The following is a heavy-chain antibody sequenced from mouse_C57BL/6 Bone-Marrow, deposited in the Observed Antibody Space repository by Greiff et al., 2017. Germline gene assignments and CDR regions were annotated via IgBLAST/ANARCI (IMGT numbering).Heavy chain of an antibody. CDR2: IRSKSSNYAT. J-gene: IGHJ2*01. V-gene: IGHV10-3*01. D-gene: IGHD1-1*01. Sequence: EVHLVESGGGLVQPKGSLKLSCAASGFTFNTYAMHWVRQAPGKGLEWVARIRSKSSNYATYYADSVKDRFTISRDDSQRMLYLQMNNLKPEDTAMYYCVRGVDYYGSSYGDYWGQGTTLTVSS. CDR3: VRGVDYYGSSYGDY. CDR1: GFTFNTYA.